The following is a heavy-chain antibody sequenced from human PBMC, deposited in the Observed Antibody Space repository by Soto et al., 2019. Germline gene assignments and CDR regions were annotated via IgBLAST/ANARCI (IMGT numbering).Heavy chain of an antibody. CDR3: ASLAVAGTLEADY. CDR2: INPSGGST. CDR1: GYTFTNYA. D-gene: IGHD6-19*01. V-gene: IGHV1-46*03. J-gene: IGHJ4*02. Sequence: ASVKVSCKASGYTFTNYAIHWVRQAPGQRLEWMGIINPSGGSTSYAQKFQGRVTMTRDTSTSTVYMELSSLRSEDTAVYYCASLAVAGTLEADYWGQGTLVTVSS.